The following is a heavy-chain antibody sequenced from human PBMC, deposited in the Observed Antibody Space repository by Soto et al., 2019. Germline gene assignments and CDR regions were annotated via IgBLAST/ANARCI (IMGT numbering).Heavy chain of an antibody. Sequence: QVQLQQWGAGLLKPSETLSLTCAVYGGSFSGYYWSWIRQPPGKGLEWIGEINHSGSTNYNPSLKSLVTISVDTSKNQFSLKLSSVTAADTAVYYCARGHDLPTNYYYYMDVWGKGTTVTVSS. D-gene: IGHD1-1*01. J-gene: IGHJ6*03. V-gene: IGHV4-34*01. CDR2: INHSGST. CDR3: ARGHDLPTNYYYYMDV. CDR1: GGSFSGYY.